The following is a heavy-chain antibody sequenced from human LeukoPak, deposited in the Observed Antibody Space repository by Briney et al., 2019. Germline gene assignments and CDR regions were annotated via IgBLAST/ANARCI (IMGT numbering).Heavy chain of an antibody. V-gene: IGHV3-48*01. CDR2: ISSSSSTI. Sequence: GGSLRLSCAASGFTFSSYGMHWVRQAPGKGLEWVSYISSSSSTIYYADSVKGRFTISRDNAKNSLYLQMNSLRAEDTAVYYCARDQKDSSGWYEDDYWGQGTLVTVSS. CDR3: ARDQKDSSGWYEDDY. J-gene: IGHJ4*02. CDR1: GFTFSSYG. D-gene: IGHD6-19*01.